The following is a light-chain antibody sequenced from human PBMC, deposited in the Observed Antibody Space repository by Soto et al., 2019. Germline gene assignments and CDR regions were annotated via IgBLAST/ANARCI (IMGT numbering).Light chain of an antibody. CDR3: QQYNSYPYT. CDR1: QSISSW. V-gene: IGKV1-5*03. Sequence: DIQMTQSPSTLSASVGDRVTITCRASQSISSWLAWYQQKPGKAPKLLIYKGSSLESGVPSRFSGSGYGTEFTLTISSLQPDDFATYYCQQYNSYPYTCGQGTKLEIK. CDR2: KGS. J-gene: IGKJ2*01.